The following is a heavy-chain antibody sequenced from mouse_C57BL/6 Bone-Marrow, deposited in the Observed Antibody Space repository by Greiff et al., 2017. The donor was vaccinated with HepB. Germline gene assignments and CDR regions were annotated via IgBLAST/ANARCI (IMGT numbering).Heavy chain of an antibody. V-gene: IGHV1-50*01. J-gene: IGHJ2*01. Sequence: VKLQQPGAELVKPGASVKLSCKASGYTFTSYWMQWVKQRPGQGLEWIGEIDPSDSYTNYNQKFKGKATLTVDTSSSTAYMQLSSLTSEDSAVYYCARSHPDYWGQGTTLTVSS. CDR2: IDPSDSYT. CDR3: ARSHPDY. CDR1: GYTFTSYW.